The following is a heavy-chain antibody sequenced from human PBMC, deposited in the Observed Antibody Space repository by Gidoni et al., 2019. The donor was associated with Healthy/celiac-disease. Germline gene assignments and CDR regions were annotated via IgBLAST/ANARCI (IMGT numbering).Heavy chain of an antibody. CDR2: IYYSGST. CDR3: ARHSRRLGTKFDY. Sequence: QVQLQESGPGLVKPSETLSLTCTVPGGSISSYYWSWIRQPPGKGLEWIGYIYYSGSTNYNPPLKSRVTISVDTSKNQFSLKLSSVTAADTAVYYCARHSRRLGTKFDYWGQGTLVTVSS. D-gene: IGHD1-7*01. CDR1: GGSISSYY. J-gene: IGHJ4*02. V-gene: IGHV4-59*08.